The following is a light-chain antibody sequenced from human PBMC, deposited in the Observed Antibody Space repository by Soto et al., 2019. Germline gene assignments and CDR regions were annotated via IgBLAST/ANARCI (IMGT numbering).Light chain of an antibody. CDR2: GAL. CDR3: QQRNIWPPVT. V-gene: IGKV3D-20*02. Sequence: EIVLTQSPGTLSLSPGERATLSCRASQSVSSSHLAWYQHKPGQPPRLLIYGALNRAAGIPARFSGSGSGTDFTLTISSLEPEDSAVYYCQQRNIWPPVTFGQGTRLEIK. J-gene: IGKJ5*01. CDR1: QSVSSSH.